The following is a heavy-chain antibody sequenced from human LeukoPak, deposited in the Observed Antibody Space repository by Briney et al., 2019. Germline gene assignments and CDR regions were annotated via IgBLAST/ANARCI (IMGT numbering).Heavy chain of an antibody. CDR2: IYYTGST. Sequence: SETLSVTRAVSGGSVSITNYYWGWIRQPPGKGLEWIGNIYYTGSTYYNPSLKSRVTISVDTSKNQFSLKLSSVTAADTAVFYCARQLGYYGSRSYTQIDYWGQGTLVTVSS. CDR1: GGSVSITNYY. D-gene: IGHD3-10*01. V-gene: IGHV4-39*01. J-gene: IGHJ4*02. CDR3: ARQLGYYGSRSYTQIDY.